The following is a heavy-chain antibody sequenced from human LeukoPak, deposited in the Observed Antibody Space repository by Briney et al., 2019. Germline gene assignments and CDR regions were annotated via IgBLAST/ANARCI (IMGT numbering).Heavy chain of an antibody. J-gene: IGHJ6*04. CDR2: IYSGGCT. D-gene: IGHD4-17*01. Sequence: GGSLRLSCAASGFTVSSNYMSWVRQAPGKGLEWVSVIYSGGCTIYADSVKGRFTISRHNSKSTLYLQMNSLRAEDTAVYYCARDSPYAKDGMDVGGEGTTVTVSS. CDR3: ARDSPYAKDGMDV. V-gene: IGHV3-53*04. CDR1: GFTVSSNY.